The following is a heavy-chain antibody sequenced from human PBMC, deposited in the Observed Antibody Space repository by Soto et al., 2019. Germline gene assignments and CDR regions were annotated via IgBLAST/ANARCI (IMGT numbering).Heavy chain of an antibody. CDR1: GFTVSSNY. D-gene: IGHD2-15*01. V-gene: IGHV3-66*01. CDR3: ARGSPQPNYYYYMDV. J-gene: IGHJ6*03. CDR2: IYSGGST. Sequence: PGGSLRLSCAASGFTVSSNYMSWVRQAPGKGLEWVSVIYSGGSTYYADSVKGRFTISRDNSKNTLYLQMNSLRAEDTAVYYCARGSPQPNYYYYMDVWGKGTTVTVSS.